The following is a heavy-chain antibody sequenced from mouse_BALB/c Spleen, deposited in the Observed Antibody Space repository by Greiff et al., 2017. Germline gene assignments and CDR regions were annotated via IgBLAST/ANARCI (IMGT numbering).Heavy chain of an antibody. V-gene: IGHV5-9*03. CDR1: GFTFSSYT. CDR3: ARYGNHWYFDV. D-gene: IGHD2-1*01. J-gene: IGHJ1*01. Sequence: VQLKESGGGLVKPGGSLKLSCAASGFTFSSYTMSWVRQTPEKRLEWVATISSGGGNTYYPDSVKGRFTISRDNAKNNLYLQMSSLRSEDTALYYCARYGNHWYFDVWGAGTTVTVSS. CDR2: ISSGGGNT.